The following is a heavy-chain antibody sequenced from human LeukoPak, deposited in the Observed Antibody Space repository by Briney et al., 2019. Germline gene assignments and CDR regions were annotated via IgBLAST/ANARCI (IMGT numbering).Heavy chain of an antibody. Sequence: PGGSLRLSCSASGFTFNIYALHWVRQAPGKGLEHVSGISSKGGTTYSADSVKGRFTISRDNSKNTLYLQMSSLRPEDTAVYYCVKDSGSSYYYDYWGQGTLVTVSS. CDR3: VKDSGSSYYYDY. V-gene: IGHV3-64D*09. CDR2: ISSKGGTT. CDR1: GFTFNIYA. J-gene: IGHJ4*02. D-gene: IGHD1-26*01.